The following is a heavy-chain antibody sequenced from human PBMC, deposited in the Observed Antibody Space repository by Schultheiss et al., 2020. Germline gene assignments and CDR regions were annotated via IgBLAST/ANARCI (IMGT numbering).Heavy chain of an antibody. V-gene: IGHV4-59*01. CDR3: AREAVQGDYYYYYGMDV. D-gene: IGHD3-10*01. J-gene: IGHJ6*02. Sequence: SETLSLTCTVSGGSISSYYWSWIRQPPGKGLEWIGYIYYSGSTNYNPSLKSRVTISVDTSKNQFSLKLSSVTAADTAVYYCAREAVQGDYYYYYGMDVWGQGTTVNVYS. CDR2: IYYSGST. CDR1: GGSISSYY.